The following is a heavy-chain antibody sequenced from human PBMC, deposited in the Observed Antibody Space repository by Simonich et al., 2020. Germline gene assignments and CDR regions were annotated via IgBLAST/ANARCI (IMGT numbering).Heavy chain of an antibody. Sequence: QVQLVQSGAEVKKPEASVKVSCKASGYTFTGYYLHWVHQAPGKGLEWMGGTNPNRGGQNYAQTFKGRGTMTRDTSISTADMELSRLRSADTAVYYCARGPRWTGDDAFDIWGQGTMVTVSS. CDR3: ARGPRWTGDDAFDI. V-gene: IGHV1-2*02. D-gene: IGHD7-27*01. CDR2: TNPNRGGQ. J-gene: IGHJ3*02. CDR1: GYTFTGYY.